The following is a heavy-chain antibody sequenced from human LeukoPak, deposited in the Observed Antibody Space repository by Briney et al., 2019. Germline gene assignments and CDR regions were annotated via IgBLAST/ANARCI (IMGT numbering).Heavy chain of an antibody. CDR1: GFTFSSCA. CDR3: AREVRYSSRYYFDY. V-gene: IGHV3-23*01. CDR2: VSGSGDST. D-gene: IGHD6-13*01. J-gene: IGHJ4*02. Sequence: GGSLRLSCAASGFTFSSCAMSWVRQAPGKGLEWVSSVSGSGDSTYYADSVKGRFTISRDSSKNTLYLQMNSLRAEDTAVYYCAREVRYSSRYYFDYWGQGTLVTVSS.